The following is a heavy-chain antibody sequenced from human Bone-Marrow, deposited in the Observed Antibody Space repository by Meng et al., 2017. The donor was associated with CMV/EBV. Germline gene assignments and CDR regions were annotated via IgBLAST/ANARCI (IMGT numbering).Heavy chain of an antibody. CDR3: VKDMFRYYFDY. J-gene: IGHJ4*02. Sequence: GGSLRLSCEASGFAFGSYAMHWVRQPPGKGLEWVASISSSSSYIYYADSVKGRFTISRDNAKNSLYLQMNSLRAEDSAVYYCVKDMFRYYFDYWGQGTLVTVSS. D-gene: IGHD3-10*02. CDR2: ISSSSSYI. V-gene: IGHV3-21*01. CDR1: GFAFGSYA.